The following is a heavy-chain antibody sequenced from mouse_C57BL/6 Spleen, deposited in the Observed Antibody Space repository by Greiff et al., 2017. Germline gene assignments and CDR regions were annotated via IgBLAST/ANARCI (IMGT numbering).Heavy chain of an antibody. CDR2: INPNNGGT. CDR1: GYTFTDYN. D-gene: IGHD1-1*01. CDR3: AIYYYGSSYHYYAMDY. V-gene: IGHV1-18*01. Sequence: VQLQQSGPELVKPGASVKIPCKASGYTFTDYNMDWVKQSHGKSLEWIGDINPNNGGTIYNQKFKGKATLTVDKSSSTAYMELRSLTSEDTAVYYCAIYYYGSSYHYYAMDYWGQGTSVTVSS. J-gene: IGHJ4*01.